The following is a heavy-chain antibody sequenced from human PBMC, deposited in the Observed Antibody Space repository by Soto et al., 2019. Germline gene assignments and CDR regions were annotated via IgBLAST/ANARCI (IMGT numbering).Heavy chain of an antibody. D-gene: IGHD3-3*01. J-gene: IGHJ4*02. CDR1: GFTFSSYS. CDR2: ISSSSSYI. V-gene: IGHV3-21*01. Sequence: LRLSFAASGFTFSSYSMNWVRQAPGKGLEWVSSISSSSSYIYYADSVKGRFTISRDNAKNSLYLQMNSLRAEDTAVYYCARGGYDFWSGYHLDYWGQGTLVTVSS. CDR3: ARGGYDFWSGYHLDY.